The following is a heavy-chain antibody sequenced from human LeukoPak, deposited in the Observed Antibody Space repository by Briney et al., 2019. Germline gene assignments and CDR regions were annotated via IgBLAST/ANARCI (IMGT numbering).Heavy chain of an antibody. CDR1: GFTFNNYA. D-gene: IGHD2-2*01. CDR3: AKELGYCSSTSCSRYFDL. CDR2: ISYDGSNK. J-gene: IGHJ2*01. Sequence: GGSLRLSCAASGFTFNNYAMSWVRQAPGKGLEWVAVISYDGSNKYYADSVKGRFTISRDNSKNTLYLQMNSLRAEDTAVYYCAKELGYCSSTSCSRYFDLWGRGTLVTVSS. V-gene: IGHV3-30*04.